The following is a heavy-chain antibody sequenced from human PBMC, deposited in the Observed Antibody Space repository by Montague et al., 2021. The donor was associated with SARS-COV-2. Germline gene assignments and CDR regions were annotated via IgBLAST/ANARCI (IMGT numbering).Heavy chain of an antibody. D-gene: IGHD3-10*01. J-gene: IGHJ4*02. CDR1: GDSVSRSY. Sequence: SETLSLTCTVAGDSVSRSYWNWIRQSPGKGLEWIGYIYYYGSVNYNPSXKSRLSISLDTSKNQLSLTLTSVTAADTATYYCARQITMVREPFDSWGQGTLVTVSS. CDR3: ARQITMVREPFDS. V-gene: IGHV4-59*08. CDR2: IYYYGSV.